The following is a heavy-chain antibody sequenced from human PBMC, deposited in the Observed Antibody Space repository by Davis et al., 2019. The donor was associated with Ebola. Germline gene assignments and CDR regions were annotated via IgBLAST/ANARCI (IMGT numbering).Heavy chain of an antibody. CDR3: ARVIQCTNGVCQMSYFDY. CDR2: ISAYNGNT. Sequence: AASVKVSCKASGYTFTSYGISWVRQAPGQGLEWMGWISAYNGNTYYAQNLQGRVTMTADTSTTTVNMELRSLRSDDTAVYYCARVIQCTNGVCQMSYFDYWGQGTLVTVSS. D-gene: IGHD2-8*01. CDR1: GYTFTSYG. V-gene: IGHV1-18*04. J-gene: IGHJ4*02.